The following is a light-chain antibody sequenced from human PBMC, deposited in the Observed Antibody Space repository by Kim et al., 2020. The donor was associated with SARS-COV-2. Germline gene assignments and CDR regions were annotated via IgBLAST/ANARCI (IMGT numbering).Light chain of an antibody. CDR3: QQYGGSAT. CDR1: QTVSTTH. CDR2: AAS. V-gene: IGKV3-20*01. J-gene: IGKJ4*01. Sequence: LSAGESAPLSCRASQTVSTTHLAWYQQKPGQAPRLLIYAASTRATGIPDRFSGGGSGTDFTLTITRLEPEDFAVYYCQQYGGSATFGGGTKVDIK.